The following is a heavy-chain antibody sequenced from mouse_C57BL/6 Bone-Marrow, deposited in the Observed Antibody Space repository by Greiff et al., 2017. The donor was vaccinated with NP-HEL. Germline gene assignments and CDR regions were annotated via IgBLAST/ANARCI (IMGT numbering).Heavy chain of an antibody. CDR1: GVDFSRYW. CDR2: INPDSSKI. V-gene: IGHV4-1*01. D-gene: IGHD2-1*01. Sequence: AGGGVDFSRYWMSWVRRAPGKGLEWIGEINPDSSKINYAPSLKDKFIISRYNTKNTLYLQMRKVRSEDTALYYCARYGKHRMDYWGQGTSVTVSS. J-gene: IGHJ4*01. CDR3: ARYGKHRMDY.